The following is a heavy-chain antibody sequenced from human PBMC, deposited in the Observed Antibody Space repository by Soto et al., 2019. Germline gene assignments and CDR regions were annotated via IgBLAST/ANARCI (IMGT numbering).Heavy chain of an antibody. CDR2: VNPIVSMS. Sequence: QVQLVQSGAEVKRPGSSVKVSCKASGDTFNFYSINWVRQAPGLGLEWMGRVNPIVSMSNYAQKFQGRVTMHSYKSTSTAYMELSSLRSEDTAIYYCASSYGSGYRAFDYWCQGALVTVSS. J-gene: IGHJ4*02. CDR1: GDTFNFYS. V-gene: IGHV1-69*02. D-gene: IGHD3-10*01. CDR3: ASSYGSGYRAFDY.